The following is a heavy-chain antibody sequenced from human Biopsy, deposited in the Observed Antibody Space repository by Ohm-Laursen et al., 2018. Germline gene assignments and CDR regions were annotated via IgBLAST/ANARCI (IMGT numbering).Heavy chain of an antibody. Sequence: SQTLSLTCRVSGWTVSCYYWMWLRPPPGQGRGWIGHLDDSGINYYDPSLKKRVTISKDTSKYQFLLQVNSVAAADTAVYYCSRIRRHSFWSAAYKRGLWFDPWGQGTLVIVSS. CDR1: GWTVSCYY. CDR2: LDDSGIN. D-gene: IGHD3-3*01. V-gene: IGHV4-59*02. CDR3: SRIRRHSFWSAAYKRGLWFDP. J-gene: IGHJ5*02.